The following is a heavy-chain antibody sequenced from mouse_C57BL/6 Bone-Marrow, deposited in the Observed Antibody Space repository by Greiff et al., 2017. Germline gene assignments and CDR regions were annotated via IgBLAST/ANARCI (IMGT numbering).Heavy chain of an antibody. CDR3: ARGWLPFDY. J-gene: IGHJ2*01. Sequence: VQLQQPGAELVKPGASVKMSCKASGYTFTSYWITWVKQRPGQGLEWIGDIFPGSGSTNYNGKFKSKATLTVDTSSSTAYMQLSSLTSEDSAVYYCARGWLPFDYWGQGTTLTVSS. CDR2: IFPGSGST. D-gene: IGHD2-2*01. V-gene: IGHV1-55*01. CDR1: GYTFTSYW.